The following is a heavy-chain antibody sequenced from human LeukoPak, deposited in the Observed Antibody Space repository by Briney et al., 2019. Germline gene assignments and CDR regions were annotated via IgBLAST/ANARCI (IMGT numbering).Heavy chain of an antibody. CDR1: GGSFSGYY. D-gene: IGHD2-2*02. V-gene: IGHV4-34*01. CDR3: ARHRGYCSSTSCYTEIDY. CDR2: INHSGST. Sequence: PSETLSLTCAVYGGSFSGYYWSWIRQPPGKGLEWIGEINHSGSTNYNPSLKSRVTISVDTSKNQFSLKLSSVTAADTAVYYCARHRGYCSSTSCYTEIDYWGQGTLVTVSS. J-gene: IGHJ4*02.